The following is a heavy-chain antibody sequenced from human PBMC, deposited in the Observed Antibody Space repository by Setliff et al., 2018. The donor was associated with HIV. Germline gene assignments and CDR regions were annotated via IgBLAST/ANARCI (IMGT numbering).Heavy chain of an antibody. Sequence: SETLSLTCAVYGGSLSGYHWSWIRQSPEKGLEWIGEINHSGSTNYNPSLKSRVTMSVDTSKNQFSLKLSSVTAADTAVYYCARPLMGSGSFYNAPFDYWGQGTLVTVSS. V-gene: IGHV4-34*01. CDR2: INHSGST. CDR3: ARPLMGSGSFYNAPFDY. CDR1: GGSLSGYH. J-gene: IGHJ4*02. D-gene: IGHD3-10*01.